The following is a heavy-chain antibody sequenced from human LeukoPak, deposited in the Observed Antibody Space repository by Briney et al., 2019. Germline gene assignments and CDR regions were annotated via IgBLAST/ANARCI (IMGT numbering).Heavy chain of an antibody. V-gene: IGHV3-21*01. D-gene: IGHD2-2*01. Sequence: GGSLRLSCAASGFTFSSYSMNWVRQAPGKGLEWVSYISSSSSYIYYADSVKGRFTISRDNAKNSLYLQMNSLRAEDTAVYYCARVYPSSTTFLLWAPADYWGQRTLVSVSS. J-gene: IGHJ4*02. CDR3: ARVYPSSTTFLLWAPADY. CDR2: ISSSSSYI. CDR1: GFTFSSYS.